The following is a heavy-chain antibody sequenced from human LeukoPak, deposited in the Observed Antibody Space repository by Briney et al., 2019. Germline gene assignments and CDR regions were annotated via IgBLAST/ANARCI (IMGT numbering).Heavy chain of an antibody. CDR1: GSSFTSYG. CDR3: ARHEWFGELYVY. Sequence: LGASLQISCQGSGSSFTSYGIGWVRQLPGKGLEWMGIIYPGDSDTRYSPSFQGQVTISADKSISIAYLQWSSLKASDTAMYYCARHEWFGELYVYWGQGTLVTVSS. CDR2: IYPGDSDT. J-gene: IGHJ4*02. D-gene: IGHD3-10*01. V-gene: IGHV5-51*01.